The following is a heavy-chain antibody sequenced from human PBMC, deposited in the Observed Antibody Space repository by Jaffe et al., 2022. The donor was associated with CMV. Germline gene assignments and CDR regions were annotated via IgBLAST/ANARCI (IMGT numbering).Heavy chain of an antibody. Sequence: QVQLQESGPGLVKPSETLSLTCTVSGGSISSYYWSWIRQPPGKGLEWIGYIYYSGSTNYNPSLKSRVTISVDTSKNQFSLKLSSVTAADTAVYYCARCYDSSHSGYWYFDLWGRGTLVTVSS. D-gene: IGHD3-22*01. V-gene: IGHV4-59*01. CDR2: IYYSGST. CDR3: ARCYDSSHSGYWYFDL. J-gene: IGHJ2*01. CDR1: GGSISSYY.